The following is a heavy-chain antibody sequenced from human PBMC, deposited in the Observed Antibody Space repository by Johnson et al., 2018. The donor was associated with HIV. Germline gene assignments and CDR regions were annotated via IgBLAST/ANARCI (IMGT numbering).Heavy chain of an antibody. J-gene: IGHJ3*02. V-gene: IGHV3-7*01. CDR1: GFTFSDYW. CDR2: IKQDGSEK. D-gene: IGHD5-24*01. Sequence: VQLVESGGGLVKPGGSLRLSCAASGFTFSDYWMSWVRQAPGKGLEWVANIKQDGSEKYYVDSVKGRFTISRDNAKNSLYLQMNSLRAEDTAVYYCARLRAEAQFDAFDIWGQGTMVTVSS. CDR3: ARLRAEAQFDAFDI.